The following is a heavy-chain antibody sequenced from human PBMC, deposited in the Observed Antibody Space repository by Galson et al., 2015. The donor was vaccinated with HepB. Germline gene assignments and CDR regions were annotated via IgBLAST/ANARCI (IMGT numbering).Heavy chain of an antibody. CDR3: AKEEAYSNSWIDYHFHHGMDV. CDR1: GFNFMTYS. V-gene: IGHV3-30*04. D-gene: IGHD4-11*01. Sequence: SLRLSCAASGFNFMTYSMHWVRQAPGKGLQWVAVISYSGTSQYYADSVKGRFTISRDNSKNTVYLEMNSLRAEDTALYFCAKEEAYSNSWIDYHFHHGMDVWGQGTTVTVSS. J-gene: IGHJ6*02. CDR2: ISYSGTSQ.